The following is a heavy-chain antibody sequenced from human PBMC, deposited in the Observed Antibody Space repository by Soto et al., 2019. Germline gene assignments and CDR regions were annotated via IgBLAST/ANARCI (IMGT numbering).Heavy chain of an antibody. CDR2: INHSGST. D-gene: IGHD1-1*01. J-gene: IGHJ5*02. V-gene: IGHV4-34*01. CDR3: ATTNWKHNWFDP. CDR1: CGSFIGYY. Sequence: SETLSLTCAFYCGSFIGYYWSWIRQPPGKGLEWIGEINHSGSTNYNPSLKSRFTISVDTSKNQFSLKVSSVTAADTAVYYCATTNWKHNWFDPWGQGTLVTVSS.